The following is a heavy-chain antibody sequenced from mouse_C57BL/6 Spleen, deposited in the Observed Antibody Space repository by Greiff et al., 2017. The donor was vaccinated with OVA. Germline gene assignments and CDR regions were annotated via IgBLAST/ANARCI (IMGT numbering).Heavy chain of an antibody. V-gene: IGHV1-69*01. J-gene: IGHJ3*01. Sequence: QVQLQQSGAELVMPGASVKLSCKASGYTFTSYWMHWVKQRPGQGLEWIGEIDPSDSYTNYNQKFKGKSTLTVDKSSSTAYMQLSSLTSEDSAVYYCARGDYSNYEGFAYWGQGTLVTVSA. D-gene: IGHD2-5*01. CDR2: IDPSDSYT. CDR3: ARGDYSNYEGFAY. CDR1: GYTFTSYW.